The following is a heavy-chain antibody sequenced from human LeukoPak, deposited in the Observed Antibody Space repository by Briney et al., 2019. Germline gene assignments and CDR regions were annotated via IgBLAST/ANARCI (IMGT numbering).Heavy chain of an antibody. CDR1: GGSISSYY. Sequence: ASETLSLTCIVSGGSISSYYWSWIRQPAGKVLEWVGRIHTGGSTNYNPSLKSRGTMSVDTSKNQFPLKLNSVTAADTAVYFCAREGYSYGYGLDYYYMDVWGKGTTVTVSS. D-gene: IGHD5-18*01. CDR3: AREGYSYGYGLDYYYMDV. J-gene: IGHJ6*03. CDR2: IHTGGST. V-gene: IGHV4-4*07.